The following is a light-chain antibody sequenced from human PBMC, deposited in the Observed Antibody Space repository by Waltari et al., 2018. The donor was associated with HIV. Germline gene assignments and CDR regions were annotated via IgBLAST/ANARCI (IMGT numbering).Light chain of an antibody. J-gene: IGLJ2*01. Sequence: QSVLTQPPPVSGTPGQRVSISCSGSPFNLGNNYAFWYQQFQGAAPSLLIDRHNQRPSGVPDRFSVSKSGTSASLAISGLRAEDEADFYCAAWDDSLSGWVFGGGTKLTVL. CDR2: RHN. CDR1: PFNLGNNY. CDR3: AAWDDSLSGWV. V-gene: IGLV1-47*01.